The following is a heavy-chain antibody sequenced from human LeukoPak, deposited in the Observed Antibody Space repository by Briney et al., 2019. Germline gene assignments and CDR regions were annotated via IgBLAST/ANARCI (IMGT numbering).Heavy chain of an antibody. D-gene: IGHD3-22*01. CDR2: INPSGGGT. Sequence: ASVKVSCKASGYTFTSYYVHWVRQAPGKGLEWMGVINPSGGGTTYAQTFQGRVTMTRDTSISTAYMELSRLRSDDTAVYYCARELSYYYDSSESGVDWFDPWGQGTLVTVSS. CDR1: GYTFTSYY. J-gene: IGHJ5*02. CDR3: ARELSYYYDSSESGVDWFDP. V-gene: IGHV1-2*02.